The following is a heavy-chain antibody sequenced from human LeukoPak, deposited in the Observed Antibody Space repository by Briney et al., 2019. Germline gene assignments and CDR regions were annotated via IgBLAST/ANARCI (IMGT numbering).Heavy chain of an antibody. CDR2: IYTSGST. Sequence: SETLSLTCTVSGGSISSYYWSWIRQPAGKGLEWIGRIYTSGSTNYNPSLKSRVTMSLDPSTNPFSLKLSSVTAADPAVYYCARDKCGGDCYEDWFDPWGQGTLVTVSS. V-gene: IGHV4-4*07. J-gene: IGHJ5*02. CDR1: GGSISSYY. D-gene: IGHD2-21*02. CDR3: ARDKCGGDCYEDWFDP.